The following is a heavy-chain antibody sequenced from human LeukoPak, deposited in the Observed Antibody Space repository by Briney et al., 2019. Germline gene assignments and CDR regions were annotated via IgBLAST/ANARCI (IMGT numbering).Heavy chain of an antibody. D-gene: IGHD1-26*01. CDR2: ISWNSGSI. Sequence: GGSLRLSCAASGFTFDDYAMHWVRQAPGKGLEWVSGISWNSGSIGYADSVKGRFTISRDNVKNSLYLQMNSLRAEDTALYYCAKDIRPIVGATSSWFDPWGQGTLVTVSS. CDR3: AKDIRPIVGATSSWFDP. V-gene: IGHV3-9*01. CDR1: GFTFDDYA. J-gene: IGHJ5*02.